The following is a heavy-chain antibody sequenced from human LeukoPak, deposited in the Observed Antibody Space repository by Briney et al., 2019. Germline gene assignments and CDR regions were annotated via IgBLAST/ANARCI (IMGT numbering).Heavy chain of an antibody. CDR3: AREIRYFDWLFQRHDAFDI. CDR2: INHSGST. Sequence: TSETLSLTCAVYGGSFSGYYWSWIRQPPGNGLEWIGEINHSGSTNYNPSLKSRVTISVDTSKNQFSLKLSSVTAADTAVYYCAREIRYFDWLFQRHDAFDIWGQGTMVTVSS. V-gene: IGHV4-34*01. D-gene: IGHD3-9*01. CDR1: GGSFSGYY. J-gene: IGHJ3*02.